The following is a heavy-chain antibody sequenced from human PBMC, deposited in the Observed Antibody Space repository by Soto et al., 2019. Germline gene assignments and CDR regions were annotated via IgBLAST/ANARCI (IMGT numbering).Heavy chain of an antibody. CDR2: IKQDGTEK. CDR3: TRGVIPAAPDFYGMDV. D-gene: IGHD2-2*01. CDR1: GFTFSSYW. Sequence: GGSLRLSCAASGFTFSSYWMTWVRQAPGKGLEWVANIKQDGTEKYYVDSVKGRFTISRDNAKKSLYLQMNSLRAEDTAVYYCTRGVIPAAPDFYGMDVWGQGTTVTVS. J-gene: IGHJ6*02. V-gene: IGHV3-7*04.